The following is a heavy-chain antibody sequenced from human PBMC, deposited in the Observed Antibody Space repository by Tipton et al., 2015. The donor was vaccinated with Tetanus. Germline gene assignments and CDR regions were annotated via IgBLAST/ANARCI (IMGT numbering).Heavy chain of an antibody. V-gene: IGHV4-39*02. CDR3: TGDDYYDTSLRDYYGMDV. Sequence: TLSLTCSVSGYSITRGSYYWSWIRQPPGKGLEWVGSIYSYNGNTFQNPSLKSRVTMSLDTTKNQFFLKVRSVTAADTAVYFCTGDDYYDTSLRDYYGMDVWGPGTTVTVSS. J-gene: IGHJ6*02. D-gene: IGHD3-22*01. CDR1: GYSITRGSYY. CDR2: IYSYNGNT.